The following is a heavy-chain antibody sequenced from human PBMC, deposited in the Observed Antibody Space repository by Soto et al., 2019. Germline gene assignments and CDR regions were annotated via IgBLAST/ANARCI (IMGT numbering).Heavy chain of an antibody. CDR1: GFDFGSYP. V-gene: IGHV3-23*01. CDR3: AKIAAAGIWTGAFDI. D-gene: IGHD6-13*01. Sequence: GGSLRLSCTGSGFDFGSYPMIWFRQAPGKGLEWVSAISGSGGSTYYADSVKGRFTISRDNSKNTLYLQMNSLRAEDTAVYYCAKIAAAGIWTGAFDIWGQGTMVTVSS. CDR2: ISGSGGST. J-gene: IGHJ3*02.